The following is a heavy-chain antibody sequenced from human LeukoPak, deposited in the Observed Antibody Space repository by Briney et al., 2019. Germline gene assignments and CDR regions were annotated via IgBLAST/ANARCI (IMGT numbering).Heavy chain of an antibody. CDR1: GFTFSSYE. CDR3: ASKTGFCGGGSCYDY. J-gene: IGHJ4*02. V-gene: IGHV3-48*03. Sequence: GGSLRLSCAASGFTFSSYEMNWVRQAPGKGLDWLSYISSSGSTIYYADSVKGRFTISRDNAKSSLYLQMNSLRAEDTAVYYCASKTGFCGGGSCYDYWGQGTLVTVSS. CDR2: ISSSGSTI. D-gene: IGHD2-15*01.